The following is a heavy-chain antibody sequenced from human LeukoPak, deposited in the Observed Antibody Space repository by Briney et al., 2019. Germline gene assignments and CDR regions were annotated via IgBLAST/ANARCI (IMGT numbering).Heavy chain of an antibody. Sequence: GGSLRLSCAASGFTFSSYAMHWVRQAPGKGLEWVAVISYDGSNKYYADSVKGRFTISRDNSKNTLYLQMNSLRAEDTAVYYCARDPFIVATILRSHYYCGMDVWGKGTTVTVSS. CDR1: GFTFSSYA. CDR3: ARDPFIVATILRSHYYCGMDV. CDR2: ISYDGSNK. J-gene: IGHJ6*04. V-gene: IGHV3-30*04. D-gene: IGHD5-12*01.